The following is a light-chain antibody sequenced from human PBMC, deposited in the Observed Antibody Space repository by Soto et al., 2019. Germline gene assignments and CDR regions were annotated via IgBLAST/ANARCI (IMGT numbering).Light chain of an antibody. V-gene: IGLV1-40*01. CDR1: NSNIGAGSG. Sequence: QPVLTQPPSVTGAPGQRVTISCTGNNSNIGAGSGVNWYQRFPDKAPKLLIYANTHRPSGVPDRFSGSTSATSASLAITGLQTEDEADYYCQSFDSSLTGLIFGGGTQLTVL. J-gene: IGLJ2*01. CDR3: QSFDSSLTGLI. CDR2: ANT.